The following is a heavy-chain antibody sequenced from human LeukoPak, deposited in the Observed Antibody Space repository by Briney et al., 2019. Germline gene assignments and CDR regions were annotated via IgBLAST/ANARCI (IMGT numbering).Heavy chain of an antibody. V-gene: IGHV4-61*02. J-gene: IGHJ5*02. D-gene: IGHD2-2*01. CDR1: GGSISSGSYY. CDR2: IYTSGST. Sequence: PSQTLSLTCTVSGGSISSGSYYWRWIRQPAGKGLEWIGRIYTSGSTNYNPSLKSRVTISVDTSKNQFSLKLSSVTAADTAVYYCARAHCSSTSCQYGGYNWFDPWGQGTLVTVSS. CDR3: ARAHCSSTSCQYGGYNWFDP.